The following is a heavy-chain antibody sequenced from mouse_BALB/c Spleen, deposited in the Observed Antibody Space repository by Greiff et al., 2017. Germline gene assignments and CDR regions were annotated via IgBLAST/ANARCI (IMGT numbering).Heavy chain of an antibody. CDR3: ASPGFPWFAY. D-gene: IGHD4-1*01. CDR1: GFSLTSYG. CDR2: IWSGGST. J-gene: IGHJ3*01. V-gene: IGHV2-2*02. Sequence: VQLQQSGPGLVQPSQSLSITCTVSGFSLTSYGVHWVRQSPGKGLEWLGVIWSGGSTDYNAAFISRLSISKDNSKSQVFFKMNSLQANDTAIYYCASPGFPWFAYWGQGTLVTVSA.